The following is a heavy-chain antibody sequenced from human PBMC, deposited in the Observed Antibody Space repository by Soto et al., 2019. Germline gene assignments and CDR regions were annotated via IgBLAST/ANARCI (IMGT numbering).Heavy chain of an antibody. V-gene: IGHV4-59*08. CDR3: ARQGFGPLHGLVDV. Sequence: QVQLQESGPGLVKPSETLSLSCTVSGGSISSYYWSWFRQSPGKRMEWIGYVHHSWGSSYNPSLQSRVAISLDTAKSQFSLKVTSVTATDTVVYDCARQGFGPLHGLVDVWGQGTTVTVSS. CDR1: GGSISSYY. J-gene: IGHJ6*02. D-gene: IGHD3-10*01. CDR2: VHHSWGS.